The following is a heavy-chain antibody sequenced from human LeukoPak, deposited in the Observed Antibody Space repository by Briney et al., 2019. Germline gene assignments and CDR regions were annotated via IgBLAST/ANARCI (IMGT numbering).Heavy chain of an antibody. CDR1: GFTFDDYG. V-gene: IGHV3-20*04. CDR2: INWNGGST. J-gene: IGHJ3*02. CDR3: AREGGYYYDSSGYPRDAFDI. D-gene: IGHD3-22*01. Sequence: GGSLRLSCAASGFTFDDYGMSWVRQAPGKGLEWVSGINWNGGSTGYADSVKGRFTISRDNAKNSLYLQMNSLRAEDTALYYCAREGGYYYDSSGYPRDAFDIWGQGTMVTVSS.